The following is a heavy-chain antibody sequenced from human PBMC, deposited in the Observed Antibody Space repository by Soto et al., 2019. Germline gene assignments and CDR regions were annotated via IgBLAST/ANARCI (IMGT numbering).Heavy chain of an antibody. CDR3: ARLGGTGDYYYGMDV. J-gene: IGHJ6*02. Sequence: GESLKISCKGSGYSFTSDWIGWVRQMPGKGLEWMGIIYPGDSDTRYSPSFQGQVTISADKSISTAYLQWSSLKASDTAMYYCARLGGTGDYYYGMDVWGQGTTVTVSS. V-gene: IGHV5-51*01. D-gene: IGHD3-10*01. CDR2: IYPGDSDT. CDR1: GYSFTSDW.